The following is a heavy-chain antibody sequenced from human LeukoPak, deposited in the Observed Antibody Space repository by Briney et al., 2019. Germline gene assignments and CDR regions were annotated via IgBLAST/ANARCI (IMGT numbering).Heavy chain of an antibody. J-gene: IGHJ5*02. Sequence: GGSLRLXCAASGFSFSNYWMHWVRQAPGKGLEWVSSISSSSSYIYYADSVKGRFTISRDNAKNSLYLQMNSLRAEDTAVYYCARVRLEWLLGWFDPWGQGTLVTVSS. CDR3: ARVRLEWLLGWFDP. D-gene: IGHD3-3*01. V-gene: IGHV3-21*01. CDR2: ISSSSSYI. CDR1: GFSFSNYW.